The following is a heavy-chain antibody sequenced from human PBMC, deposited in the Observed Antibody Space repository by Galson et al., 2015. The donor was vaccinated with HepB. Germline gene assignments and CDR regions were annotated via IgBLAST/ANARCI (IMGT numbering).Heavy chain of an antibody. V-gene: IGHV3-49*04. D-gene: IGHD6-19*01. Sequence: SLRLSCAASGFTFGDYAMSWVRQAPGKGLEWVGFIRSKAYGGTTEYAASVKGRFTISRDDSKSIAYLQMNSLKTEDTAVYYCTRGSVAGNGDWDYWGQGTLVTVSS. CDR2: IRSKAYGGTT. CDR1: GFTFGDYA. CDR3: TRGSVAGNGDWDY. J-gene: IGHJ4*02.